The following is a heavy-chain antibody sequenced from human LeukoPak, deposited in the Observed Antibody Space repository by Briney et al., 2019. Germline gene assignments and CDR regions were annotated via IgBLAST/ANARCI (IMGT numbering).Heavy chain of an antibody. CDR1: GYSFTSYW. Sequence: LGESLKISCKDSGYSFTSYWIGWVRQMPGKGLEWMGIIYPGDSDTRYSPSFQGQVTISADKSINTAYLQWSSLKASDTAIYYCARRGEAMDPFDSWGQGALVTVSS. V-gene: IGHV5-51*01. CDR2: IYPGDSDT. D-gene: IGHD5-18*01. CDR3: ARRGEAMDPFDS. J-gene: IGHJ4*02.